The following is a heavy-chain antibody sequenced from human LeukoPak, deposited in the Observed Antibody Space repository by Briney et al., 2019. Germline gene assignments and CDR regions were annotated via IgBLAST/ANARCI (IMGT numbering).Heavy chain of an antibody. Sequence: PSETLSLTCTVSGGSISSYYWSWIRQPAGTALEWIGRIYTSGTITYNPSLKSRVTMSVDTSKNQFSLKRSAVTAADTAVYYCARDSGTTGEVKFDPWGQGTLDSVSS. CDR3: ARDSGTTGEVKFDP. CDR2: IYTSGTI. D-gene: IGHD3-10*01. J-gene: IGHJ5*02. V-gene: IGHV4-4*07. CDR1: GGSISSYY.